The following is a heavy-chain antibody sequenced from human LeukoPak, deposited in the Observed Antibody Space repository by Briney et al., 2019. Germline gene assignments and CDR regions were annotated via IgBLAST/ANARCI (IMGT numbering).Heavy chain of an antibody. Sequence: ASVKVSCKASGYTFTGYYMHWVRQAPGQGLEWMGWINPNSGGTNYAQKFQGWVTMTRDTSISTAYMEPSRLRSDDTAVYYCARGMVRGVIRLGYWGQGTLVTVCS. CDR2: INPNSGGT. V-gene: IGHV1-2*04. CDR3: ARGMVRGVIRLGY. D-gene: IGHD3-10*01. J-gene: IGHJ4*02. CDR1: GYTFTGYY.